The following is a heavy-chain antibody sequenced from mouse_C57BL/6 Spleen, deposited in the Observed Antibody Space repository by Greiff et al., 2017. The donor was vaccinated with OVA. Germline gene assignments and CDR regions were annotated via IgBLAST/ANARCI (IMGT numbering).Heavy chain of an antibody. CDR3: AKTDSSGYVVFAY. CDR1: GYTFTSYW. V-gene: IGHV1-50*01. CDR2: IGPSGSYT. Sequence: QVQLQQPGAELVKPGASVKLSCKASGYTFTSYWMQWVKQRPGQGLEWIGEIGPSGSYTNYNQKFKGKATLTVDSSSSTAYMQISSLTSVESGVKYCAKTDSSGYVVFAYWGQGTLVTVSA. J-gene: IGHJ3*01. D-gene: IGHD3-2*02.